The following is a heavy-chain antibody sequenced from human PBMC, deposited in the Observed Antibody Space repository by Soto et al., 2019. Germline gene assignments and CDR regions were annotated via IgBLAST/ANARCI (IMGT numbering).Heavy chain of an antibody. J-gene: IGHJ4*02. CDR2: ISAYNGNT. V-gene: IGHV1-18*01. CDR3: ARDLSIVVVVAADSDY. CDR1: GYTFTSYG. D-gene: IGHD2-15*01. Sequence: VSCKASGYTFTSYGISWVRQAPGQGLEWMGWISAYNGNTNYAQKLQGRVTMTTDTSTSTAYMELRSLRSDDTAVYYCARDLSIVVVVAADSDYWGQGTLVTVS.